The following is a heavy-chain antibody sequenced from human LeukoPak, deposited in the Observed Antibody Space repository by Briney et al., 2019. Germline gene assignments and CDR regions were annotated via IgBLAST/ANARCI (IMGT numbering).Heavy chain of an antibody. J-gene: IGHJ6*03. CDR2: INWNGGST. CDR3: AKALYYMDV. Sequence: PGGSLRLSCAASGFTFDDYGMSWVRQAPGKGLEWVSGINWNGGSTYYADSVRGRFTISRDNSKNTLYLQMNSLRAEDTAVYYCAKALYYMDVWGKGTTVTVSS. CDR1: GFTFDDYG. V-gene: IGHV3-20*04.